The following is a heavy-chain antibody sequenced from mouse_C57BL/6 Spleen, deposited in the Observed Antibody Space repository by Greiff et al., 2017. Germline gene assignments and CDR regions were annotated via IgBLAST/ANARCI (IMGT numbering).Heavy chain of an antibody. V-gene: IGHV1-82*01. Sequence: QVQLQQSGPELVKPGASVKISCKASGYAFSSSWMNWVKQRPGKGLEWIGRIYPGDGATNYNGKFKGQATLTADKSSNTAYMQLSSLTSEDSAVYYCARYGSSSAWVAYRGQGTLGTVSA. D-gene: IGHD1-1*01. CDR3: ARYGSSSAWVAY. CDR1: GYAFSSSW. J-gene: IGHJ3*01. CDR2: IYPGDGAT.